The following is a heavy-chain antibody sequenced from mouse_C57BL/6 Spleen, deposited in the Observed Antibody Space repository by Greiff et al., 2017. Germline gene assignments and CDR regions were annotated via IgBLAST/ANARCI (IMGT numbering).Heavy chain of an antibody. D-gene: IGHD3-1*01. J-gene: IGHJ2*01. CDR1: GYTFTSYW. V-gene: IGHV1-7*01. CDR3: ARSGDYFDD. Sequence: VQLQQSGAELAKPGASVKLSCKASGYTFTSYWMHWVKQRPGQGLEWIGYINPSSGYTKYNQKFKDQTTLTADKSSSTAYMQLSSLTYEDAAVYYGARSGDYFDDWGKGTTLTVSS. CDR2: INPSSGYT.